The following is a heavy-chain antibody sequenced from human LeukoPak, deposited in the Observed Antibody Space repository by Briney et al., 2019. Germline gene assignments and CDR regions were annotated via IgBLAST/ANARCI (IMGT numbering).Heavy chain of an antibody. D-gene: IGHD6-19*01. CDR3: ARGRSPLKAVDY. J-gene: IGHJ4*02. V-gene: IGHV3-21*01. CDR1: GFTFSSYS. Sequence: GGSLRLSCAASGFTFSSYSMNWVRQAPGKGLEWVSSISSSSSYIYYADSVKGRFTISGDNAKNSLYLQMNSLRAEDTAVYYCARGRSPLKAVDYWGQGTLVTVSS. CDR2: ISSSSSYI.